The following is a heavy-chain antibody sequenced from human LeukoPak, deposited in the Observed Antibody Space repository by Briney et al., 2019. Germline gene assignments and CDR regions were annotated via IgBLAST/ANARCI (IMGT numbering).Heavy chain of an antibody. CDR1: GFTFSSYA. D-gene: IGHD3-10*01. V-gene: IGHV3-30-3*02. Sequence: PGGSLRLSCAASGFTFSSYAMHWVRQAPGKGLEWVADISYDGSNKYYADSVKGRFTISRDNAKNTLYLQMNSLRAEDTAVYYCAKDVIRGSISYFDSWGQGTQVAVSS. CDR3: AKDVIRGSISYFDS. CDR2: ISYDGSNK. J-gene: IGHJ4*03.